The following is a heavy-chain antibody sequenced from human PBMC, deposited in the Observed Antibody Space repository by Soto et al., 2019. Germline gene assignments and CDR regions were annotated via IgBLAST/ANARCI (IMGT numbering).Heavy chain of an antibody. V-gene: IGHV1-69*02. J-gene: IGHJ1*01. CDR3: ATHSENYYNAY. Sequence: QVQLVQSGAEVKKPGSSVKVSCKASGGTFSSYTIIWVRQAPGQGLEWMGRIIPILGIANYAQKFQGRVTITADKSTSTAYMELCSLRSEDTAVYSCATHSENYYNAYWGQGTLVTVSS. CDR2: IIPILGIA. D-gene: IGHD3-10*01. CDR1: GGTFSSYT.